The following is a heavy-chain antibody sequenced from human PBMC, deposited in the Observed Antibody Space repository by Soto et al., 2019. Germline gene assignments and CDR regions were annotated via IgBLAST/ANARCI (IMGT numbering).Heavy chain of an antibody. V-gene: IGHV5-51*01. CDR2: IYPGDSDT. J-gene: IGHJ6*02. D-gene: IGHD2-15*01. CDR3: ARRDIVVTDGMDV. CDR1: GYSFTSYW. Sequence: PGESLKISCKGSGYSFTSYWIGWVRQMPGKGLEWMGIIYPGDSDTRYSPSFQGQVTISADKSISTAYPQWSSLKASDTAMYYCARRDIVVTDGMDVWGQGTTVTVSS.